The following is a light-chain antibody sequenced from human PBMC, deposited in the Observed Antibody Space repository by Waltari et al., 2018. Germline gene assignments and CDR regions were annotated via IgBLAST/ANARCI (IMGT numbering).Light chain of an antibody. CDR3: QQYNSFWT. Sequence: DIQMTQSPSTLSASVGDRVTITCRASQSINNWLAWFQQKPGKAPNLRIYDASSLESGVPSRFSCSGSGTEFTLTISSLQPDDFATYYCQQYNSFWTFGQGTKVEIK. J-gene: IGKJ1*01. CDR1: QSINNW. V-gene: IGKV1-5*01. CDR2: DAS.